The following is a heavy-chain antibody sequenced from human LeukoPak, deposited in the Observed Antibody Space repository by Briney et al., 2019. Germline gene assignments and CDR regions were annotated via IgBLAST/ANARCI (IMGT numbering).Heavy chain of an antibody. V-gene: IGHV5-51*01. CDR3: ARHPVLGSYGSYYYYMDV. CDR1: GYPFNKYW. CDR2: IYPGDSDT. J-gene: IGHJ6*03. D-gene: IGHD5-18*01. Sequence: GESLKISCTGSGYPFNKYWIAWVRQMPGKGLEWMGIIYPGDSDTRYSPSFQGQVTISADKSISTAYLQWSSLKASDTAMYYCARHPVLGSYGSYYYYMDVWGKGTTVTVSS.